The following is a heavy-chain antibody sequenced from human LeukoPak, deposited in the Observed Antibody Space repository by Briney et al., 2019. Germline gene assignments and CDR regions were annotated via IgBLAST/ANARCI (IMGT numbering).Heavy chain of an antibody. J-gene: IGHJ4*02. CDR2: ISGSGGST. CDR3: AKAEGITMIVVVITPFDY. Sequence: AGGSLRLSCAASGFTFSSYAMSWVRQAPGKGLEWVSAISGSGGSTYYADSVKGRFTISRDNSKNTLYLQMNSLRAEDTAVYYCAKAEGITMIVVVITPFDYWGQGTLVTVSS. CDR1: GFTFSSYA. D-gene: IGHD3-22*01. V-gene: IGHV3-23*01.